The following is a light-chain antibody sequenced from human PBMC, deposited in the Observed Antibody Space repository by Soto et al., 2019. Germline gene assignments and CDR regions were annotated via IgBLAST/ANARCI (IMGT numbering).Light chain of an antibody. CDR3: SSYTTSNTRQIV. CDR2: DVS. J-gene: IGLJ1*01. CDR1: SSDVGGYNY. V-gene: IGLV2-8*01. Sequence: QSALTQPPSASGSFGQSVTISCTGTSSDVGGYNYVSWYQQHPGKAPKLMIYDVSNRPSGVPNRFSGSKSGNTASLTISGLQPEDEADYYCSSYTTSNTRQIVFGTGTKVTVL.